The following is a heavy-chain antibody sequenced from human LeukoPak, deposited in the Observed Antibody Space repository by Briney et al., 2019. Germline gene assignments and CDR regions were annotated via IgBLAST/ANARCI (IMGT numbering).Heavy chain of an antibody. J-gene: IGHJ3*02. Sequence: GGSLRLSCAASGFTFSTYWMTWVRQAPGKGLEWVANIKWDGIETYYVDSVKGRFAISRNNAKNSLYLQMTSLRAEDTAEYYCAKSLFTSATGTGRAFHIWGQGTMVTVSS. CDR1: GFTFSTYW. D-gene: IGHD1-1*01. CDR2: IKWDGIET. V-gene: IGHV3-7*03. CDR3: AKSLFTSATGTGRAFHI.